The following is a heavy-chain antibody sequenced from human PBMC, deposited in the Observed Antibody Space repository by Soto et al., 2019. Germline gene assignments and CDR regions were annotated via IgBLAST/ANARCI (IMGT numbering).Heavy chain of an antibody. D-gene: IGHD1-20*01. CDR3: ATVGGNWNYVDH. V-gene: IGHV4-31*03. CDR1: GGSISSGGYY. Sequence: SLTCTVSGGSISSGGYYWSWIRQHPEKGLEWIGYIYYTGSTYYNPSLKSRVTMSVDTSKNQFSLKLSSVTAADTAVYYCATVGGNWNYVDHWGQGTLVTVSS. CDR2: IYYTGST. J-gene: IGHJ4*02.